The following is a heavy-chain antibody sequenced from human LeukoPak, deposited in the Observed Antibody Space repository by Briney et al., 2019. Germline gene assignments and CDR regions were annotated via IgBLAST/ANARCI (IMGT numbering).Heavy chain of an antibody. CDR3: ASKVGNSGHGWFHP. J-gene: IGHJ5*02. Sequence: GGSLSLSCEAPGLTFSSYAMSWVRQAPGKGLGWVSRISPDGTSTAYADSVKGRFTISRDNAKNTLYLQLNSLSAEDTALYYCASKVGNSGHGWFHPWGQGTLVIVSS. V-gene: IGHV3-74*01. CDR2: ISPDGTST. D-gene: IGHD1-26*01. CDR1: GLTFSSYA.